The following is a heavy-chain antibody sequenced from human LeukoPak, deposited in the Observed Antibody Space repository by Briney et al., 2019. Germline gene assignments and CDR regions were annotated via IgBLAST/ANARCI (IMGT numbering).Heavy chain of an antibody. Sequence: GGSLRLSCAASGFTFSSYWMSWVRQCPGKGLEWVAIIKGDGSEKHYGGSVRGRFTISRDNAKNSLYLQMNSLRAEDTAIYYCARGTVTTSPFDYWGQGTLVTVSS. CDR1: GFTFSSYW. CDR2: IKGDGSEK. J-gene: IGHJ4*02. CDR3: ARGTVTTSPFDY. D-gene: IGHD4-17*01. V-gene: IGHV3-7*01.